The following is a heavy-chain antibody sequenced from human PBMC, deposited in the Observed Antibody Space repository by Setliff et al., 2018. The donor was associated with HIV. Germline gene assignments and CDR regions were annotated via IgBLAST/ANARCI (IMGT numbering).Heavy chain of an antibody. CDR1: GGSLRGYY. CDR2: ISHTGNI. Sequence: SETLSLTCAVYGGSLRGYYWSWVRQSPLKGLEWIGEISHTGNINYNTALSNRVTVSVDTSKNQFSLKLTSVAAADTAVYFCARLHLRVPPSIFDYWSPGTMVTVTS. V-gene: IGHV4-34*01. CDR3: ARLHLRVPPSIFDY. D-gene: IGHD2-2*01. J-gene: IGHJ4*02.